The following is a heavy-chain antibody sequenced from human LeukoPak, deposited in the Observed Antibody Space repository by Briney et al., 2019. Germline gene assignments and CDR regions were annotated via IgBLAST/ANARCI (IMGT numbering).Heavy chain of an antibody. CDR3: ARDAQWLVPEGYFYYMDV. J-gene: IGHJ6*03. CDR1: GFTFSRYS. V-gene: IGHV3-21*01. D-gene: IGHD6-19*01. CDR2: ISSRSTNI. Sequence: GGSLRLSCAGSGFTFSRYSMNWFRQAPGKGLERVSSISSRSTNIFYADSVKGRFTISRDNAKNSLYLQMNSLGAEDTAVYYCARDAQWLVPEGYFYYMDVWGRGTTVTVSS.